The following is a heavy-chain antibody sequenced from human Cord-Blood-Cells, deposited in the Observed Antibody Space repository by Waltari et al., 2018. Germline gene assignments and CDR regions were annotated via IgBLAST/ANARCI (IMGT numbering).Heavy chain of an antibody. D-gene: IGHD2-15*01. Sequence: QVQLQESGPGLVKPSQTLSLTCTVSGGSIISGDYYWSWIRQPPGKGLEWIGYIYYSGSTYYNPSLKSRVTIAVDTSKNQFSLKLSSVTAADTAVYYCARACSGGSCYFDYWGQGTLVTVSS. CDR2: IYYSGST. V-gene: IGHV4-30-4*01. CDR1: GGSIISGDYY. J-gene: IGHJ4*02. CDR3: ARACSGGSCYFDY.